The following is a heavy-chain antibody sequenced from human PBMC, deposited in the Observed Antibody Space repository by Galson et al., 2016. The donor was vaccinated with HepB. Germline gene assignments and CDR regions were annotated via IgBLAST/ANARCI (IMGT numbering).Heavy chain of an antibody. J-gene: IGHJ4*02. V-gene: IGHV3-48*01. CDR2: ISGSGSSI. CDR1: GFTFSRNT. D-gene: IGHD3/OR15-3a*01. CDR3: ARGPDRTGYN. Sequence: SLRLSCAGSGFTFSRNTLSWVRQAPGKGLEWVSSISGSGSSIYYADSVKGRFTISRDNAKNSLSLQMSSLRVGDTAVYHCARGPDRTGYNWGQGTLVTVSS.